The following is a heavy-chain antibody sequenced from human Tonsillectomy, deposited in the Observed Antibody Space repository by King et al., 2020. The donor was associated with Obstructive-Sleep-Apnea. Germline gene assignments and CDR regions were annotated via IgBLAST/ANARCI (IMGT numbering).Heavy chain of an antibody. CDR3: ARSPPRRVGGYDS. CDR1: GLTFNTYP. V-gene: IGHV3-30-3*01. J-gene: IGHJ4*02. D-gene: IGHD3-10*01. CDR2: ISQDGGTK. Sequence: VQLVESGGGVVQPGRSLRLSCAASGLTFNTYPVHWVRQAPGKGLEWVALISQDGGTKLYADSVMGRFPISRDNSKNTLYLHMNSLRTEDTAVYYCARSPPRRVGGYDSWGQGTLVTVSS.